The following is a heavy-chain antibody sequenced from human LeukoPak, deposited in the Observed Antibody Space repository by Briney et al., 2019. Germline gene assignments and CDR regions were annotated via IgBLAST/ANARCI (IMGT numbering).Heavy chain of an antibody. CDR2: IKCKTDGGTT. J-gene: IGHJ4*02. V-gene: IGHV3-15*01. CDR3: TTDLTYCSGGSCYFPFDY. CDR1: GFTFSNAW. D-gene: IGHD2-15*01. Sequence: PGGSLRLSCAASGFTFSNAWMSWVRQAPGKGLEWVGRIKCKTDGGTTDYAAPVKSRFTISRDDSKNTLYLQMNSLKTEDTAVYYCTTDLTYCSGGSCYFPFDYWGQGTLVTVSS.